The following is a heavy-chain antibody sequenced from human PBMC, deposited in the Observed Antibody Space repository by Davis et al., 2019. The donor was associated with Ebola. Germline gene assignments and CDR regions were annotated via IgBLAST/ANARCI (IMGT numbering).Heavy chain of an antibody. V-gene: IGHV3-23*01. CDR2: ISGSGGST. CDR1: GFTFSSYA. CDR3: AKSGLSFGLVKYHYGMDV. Sequence: GGSLRLSCAASGFTFSSYAMSWVRQAPGKGLEWVSAISGSGGSTYYADSVKGRFTISRDNSKKTLYLQMNSLRTKDTAVYYCAKSGLSFGLVKYHYGMDVWGKGSTVTVSS. J-gene: IGHJ6*04. D-gene: IGHD3/OR15-3a*01.